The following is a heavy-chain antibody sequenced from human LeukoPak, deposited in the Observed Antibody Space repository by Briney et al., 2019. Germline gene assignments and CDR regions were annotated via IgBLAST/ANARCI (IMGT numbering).Heavy chain of an antibody. CDR2: IKEDGSEK. D-gene: IGHD6-13*01. V-gene: IGHV3-7*05. CDR1: GFTFKTYW. CDR3: ARPRRYSSSWYVFDP. Sequence: PGGSLRLSCAASGFTFKTYWMSWVRQAPGKGLEWVANIKEDGSEKYYVDSVKGRFTISRDNAKNSLYLQMNSLRVEDTAVYYCARPRRYSSSWYVFDPWGQGTLVTVSS. J-gene: IGHJ5*02.